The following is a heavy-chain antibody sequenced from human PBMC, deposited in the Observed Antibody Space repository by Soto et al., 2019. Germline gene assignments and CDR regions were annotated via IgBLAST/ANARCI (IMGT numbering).Heavy chain of an antibody. J-gene: IGHJ4*02. CDR2: VNHSGEA. CDR1: GGSFRNYY. V-gene: IGHV4-34*10. CDR3: ARGGGYDSFDF. Sequence: SETLSLTCGVYGGSFRNYYWIWVRQPPGKGLEWIGEVNHSGEATYNPSLQSRLSLSIDRTRNQFSLSLSSMTAADKAVYYCARGGGYDSFDFRGQGIQVTVSS. D-gene: IGHD2-15*01.